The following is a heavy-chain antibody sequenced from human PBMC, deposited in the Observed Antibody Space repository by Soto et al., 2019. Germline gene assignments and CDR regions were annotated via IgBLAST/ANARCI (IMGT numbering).Heavy chain of an antibody. V-gene: IGHV1-2*06. CDR2: INPDTGGT. CDR1: GYTFTDYY. Sequence: QVRLVQSGAEVKKPGAAVKVSCEASGYTFTDYYLDWVRQAPGQGREWVGQINPDTGGTDYAQKFQGRVTITRDTSSSTIYMELSGLRFDDTAVYYCARDPIGGGAPYYFDYWGQGTLVTVSS. J-gene: IGHJ4*02. D-gene: IGHD3-16*01. CDR3: ARDPIGGGAPYYFDY.